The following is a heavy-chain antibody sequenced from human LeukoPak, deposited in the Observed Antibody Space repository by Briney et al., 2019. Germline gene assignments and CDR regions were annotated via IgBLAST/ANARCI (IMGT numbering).Heavy chain of an antibody. Sequence: GESLKISCKGSGYRFTSYWISWVRQMPGKGLEWMGRIDPSDSYTKYSPSFQGHVTISADKSIRTAYLQWSSLKASDTAMYYCASGGGYDYSGWDYWGQGTLVTVSS. CDR1: GYRFTSYW. J-gene: IGHJ4*02. CDR3: ASGGGYDYSGWDY. V-gene: IGHV5-10-1*01. CDR2: IDPSDSYT. D-gene: IGHD5-12*01.